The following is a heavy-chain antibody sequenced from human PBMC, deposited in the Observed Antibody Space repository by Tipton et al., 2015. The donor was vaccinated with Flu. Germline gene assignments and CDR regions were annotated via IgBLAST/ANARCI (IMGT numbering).Heavy chain of an antibody. V-gene: IGHV1-18*01. CDR1: GYTFTTYG. CDR3: AREAPAGCSPTSCCPWY. CDR2: ISAYNGNT. J-gene: IGHJ4*02. Sequence: QLVQSGAEVKKPGASVKVSCKASGYTFTTYGISWLRQAPGQGLEWMGWISAYNGNTNYAQHVQGRVTMTRDTSTSTAYMELRSLRPDDTAVYYGAREAPAGCSPTSCCPWYWGQGTLVSVSS. D-gene: IGHD2-2*01.